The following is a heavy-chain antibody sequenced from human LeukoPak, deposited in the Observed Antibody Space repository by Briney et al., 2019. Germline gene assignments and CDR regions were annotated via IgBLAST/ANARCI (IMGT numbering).Heavy chain of an antibody. CDR1: GGSFSGYY. Sequence: SSETLSLTCAVHGGSFSGYYWSWIRQPPGKGLEWIGSIYYGGTTYYNPSLKSRVTMSLDTSKNQFSLNLSSVTAADTALYYCARQGPGSTTDDYFYAMDVWGQGTTVTVSS. CDR3: ARQGPGSTTDDYFYAMDV. CDR2: IYYGGTT. V-gene: IGHV4-34*01. J-gene: IGHJ6*02. D-gene: IGHD3-16*01.